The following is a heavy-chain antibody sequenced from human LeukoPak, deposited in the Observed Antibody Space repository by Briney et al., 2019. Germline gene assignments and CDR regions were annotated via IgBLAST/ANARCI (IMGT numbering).Heavy chain of an antibody. CDR3: ARARLIPASFDD. Sequence: SETLSLTCTVSGGSITFGSYYWTWIRQPAGKGLEWIGRIYTCGRTFYNPSLKSRVTISMDTSMNQFSLRLNSVTAADTAVYYCARARLIPASFDDWGQGALVTVSS. J-gene: IGHJ4*02. D-gene: IGHD3-16*01. V-gene: IGHV4-61*02. CDR2: IYTCGRT. CDR1: GGSITFGSYY.